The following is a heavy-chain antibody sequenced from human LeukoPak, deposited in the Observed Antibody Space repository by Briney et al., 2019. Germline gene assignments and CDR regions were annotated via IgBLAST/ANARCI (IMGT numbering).Heavy chain of an antibody. Sequence: SETLSLTCTVSGGSISSYYWSWIRQPPGKGLEWIGYIYYSESTNYNPSLKSRVTISVDTSKNQFSLKLSSVTAADTAVYYCARGFMGYSHGRGFDYWGQGTLVTVSS. CDR2: IYYSEST. V-gene: IGHV4-59*01. D-gene: IGHD5-18*01. CDR1: GGSISSYY. J-gene: IGHJ4*02. CDR3: ARGFMGYSHGRGFDY.